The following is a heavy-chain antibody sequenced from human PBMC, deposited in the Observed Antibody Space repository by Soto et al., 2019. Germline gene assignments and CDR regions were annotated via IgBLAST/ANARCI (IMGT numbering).Heavy chain of an antibody. D-gene: IGHD6-13*01. CDR1: GGTFSSYA. CDR2: IIPIFGTA. V-gene: IGHV1-69*01. CDR3: ARESPGIAAAGFYFDY. J-gene: IGHJ4*02. Sequence: QVQLVQSGAEVKKPGSSVKVSCKASGGTFSSYAISWVRQAPGQGLEWMGGIIPIFGTANYAQKFQGRVMITADDSTSTAYMELSSLRSEDTAVYYCARESPGIAAAGFYFDYWGQGTLVTVSS.